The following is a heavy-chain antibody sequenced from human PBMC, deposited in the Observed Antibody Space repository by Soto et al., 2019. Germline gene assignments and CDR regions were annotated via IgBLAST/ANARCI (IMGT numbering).Heavy chain of an antibody. Sequence: GASVKVSCKASGYTFTSYDINWVRQATGQGLEWMGWMNPNSGNTGYAQKFQGRVTMTRNTSISTAYMELSSLRSEDTAVYYCARGYLGSGTARPYYYYFMAVWGKGTTVT. CDR1: GYTFTSYD. CDR2: MNPNSGNT. V-gene: IGHV1-8*01. D-gene: IGHD1-7*01. CDR3: ARGYLGSGTARPYYYYFMAV. J-gene: IGHJ6*03.